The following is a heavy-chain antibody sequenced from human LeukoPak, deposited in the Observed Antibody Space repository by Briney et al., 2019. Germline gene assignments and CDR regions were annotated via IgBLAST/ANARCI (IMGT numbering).Heavy chain of an antibody. CDR2: ISSSSSYI. CDR3: ARDRAVYSSPNWFDP. V-gene: IGHV3-21*01. Sequence: RTGGSLRLSCAASGFTFSSYSMNWVRQAPGKGLEWVSSISSSSSYIYYADSVKGRFTISRDNAKNSLYLQMNSLRAEDTAVYYCARDRAVYSSPNWFDPWGQGTLVTVSS. D-gene: IGHD6-13*01. J-gene: IGHJ5*02. CDR1: GFTFSSYS.